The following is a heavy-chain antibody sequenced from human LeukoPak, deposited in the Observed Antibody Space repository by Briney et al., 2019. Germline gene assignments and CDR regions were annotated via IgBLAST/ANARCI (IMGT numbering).Heavy chain of an antibody. J-gene: IGHJ3*02. CDR3: ARDPGTEAFDI. Sequence: GGSLRLSCAASGFTFSSYSMTWVCQAPGKGLEWVSSISSSSTYIYYADSVKGRFTISRDNAKNSLYLQMNSLRAEDTAVYYCARDPGTEAFDIWGQGTMVTVSS. CDR1: GFTFSSYS. V-gene: IGHV3-21*01. D-gene: IGHD1-1*01. CDR2: ISSSSTYI.